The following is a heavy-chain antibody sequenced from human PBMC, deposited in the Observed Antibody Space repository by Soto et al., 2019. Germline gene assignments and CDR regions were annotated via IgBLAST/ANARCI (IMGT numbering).Heavy chain of an antibody. Sequence: PSETLSLTCAVYGGSFSGYYWSWIRQPPGKGLEWIGEINHSGSTNYNPSLKSRVTISVDTSKNQFSLKLSSVTAADTAVYYCARRYSSSWYRSYYYYYYGMDVWGQGTTVTVSS. CDR3: ARRYSSSWYRSYYYYYYGMDV. D-gene: IGHD6-13*01. CDR1: GGSFSGYY. V-gene: IGHV4-34*01. CDR2: INHSGST. J-gene: IGHJ6*02.